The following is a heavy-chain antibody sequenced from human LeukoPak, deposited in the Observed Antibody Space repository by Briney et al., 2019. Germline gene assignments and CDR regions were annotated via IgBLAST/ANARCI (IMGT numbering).Heavy chain of an antibody. CDR3: ARVGLGVAGT. J-gene: IGHJ5*02. D-gene: IGHD6-19*01. CDR1: GFTFSSFW. CDR2: INQDGREK. Sequence: GGSLRLSCAASGFTFSSFWMNWVRQAPGKGLEWVANINQDGREKYYVDSVKGRFTISGDNAKNSLYLQMNSLRAEDTAVYYCARVGLGVAGTWGQGTLVTVSS. V-gene: IGHV3-7*01.